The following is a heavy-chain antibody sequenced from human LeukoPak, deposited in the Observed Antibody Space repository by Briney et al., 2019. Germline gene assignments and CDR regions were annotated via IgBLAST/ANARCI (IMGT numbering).Heavy chain of an antibody. CDR2: INHSGST. J-gene: IGHJ4*02. CDR1: GGSFSGYY. Sequence: PSETLSLTCAVYGGSFSGYYWSWIRQPPGKGLEWIGEINHSGSTNYNPYLKSRVTISVDTSKNQFSLKLSSVTAADTAVYYCVRDRELAYWGQGILVTVSS. V-gene: IGHV4-34*01. D-gene: IGHD1-1*01. CDR3: VRDRELAY.